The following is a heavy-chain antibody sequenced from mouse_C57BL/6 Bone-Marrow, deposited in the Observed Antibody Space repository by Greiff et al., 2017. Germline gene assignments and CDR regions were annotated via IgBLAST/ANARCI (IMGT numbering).Heavy chain of an antibody. D-gene: IGHD2-4*01. Sequence: QVQLQQSGAELARPGASVKLSCKASGYTFTSYGISWVKQRTGQGLEWIGEIYPRSGNTYYNEKFKGKATLTADKSSSTAYMALRSLTSEDSAVYFCARGGITTVYYYAMDYWGQGTSVTVSS. J-gene: IGHJ4*01. CDR2: IYPRSGNT. CDR3: ARGGITTVYYYAMDY. CDR1: GYTFTSYG. V-gene: IGHV1-81*01.